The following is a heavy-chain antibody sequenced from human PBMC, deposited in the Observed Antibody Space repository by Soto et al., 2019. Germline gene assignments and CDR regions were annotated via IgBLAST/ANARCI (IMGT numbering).Heavy chain of an antibody. CDR3: TRDSTTTSGRLTVDYYNYMDV. CDR1: GGSISSGGYY. J-gene: IGHJ6*03. V-gene: IGHV4-31*01. CDR2: IYNSRSA. D-gene: IGHD4-4*01. Sequence: HVQLQESGPGLVKPSQTLSLTCTVSGGSISSGGYYWTWIRQHPGKGLEWIGYIYNSRSAYYNPSLKSLVTVSVDTSKNQFSQDLSSVTAADTARYYCTRDSTTTSGRLTVDYYNYMDVCGKGTTVAVSS.